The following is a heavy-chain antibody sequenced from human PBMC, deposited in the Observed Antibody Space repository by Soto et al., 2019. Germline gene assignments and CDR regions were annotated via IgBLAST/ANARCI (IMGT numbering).Heavy chain of an antibody. D-gene: IGHD5-18*01. CDR2: SHHSGNT. Sequence: QVQLQESGPGLVKPSGTLSLTCAVSGVSISSHDWWTWVRQPPGKGLEWIGESHHSGNTNYNSSLESRVTISLDKSKNQFSLQLSSVTVADTAVYYCATRDTGRVYWGQGTLVTVSS. CDR3: ATRDTGRVY. J-gene: IGHJ4*02. V-gene: IGHV4-4*02. CDR1: GVSISSHDW.